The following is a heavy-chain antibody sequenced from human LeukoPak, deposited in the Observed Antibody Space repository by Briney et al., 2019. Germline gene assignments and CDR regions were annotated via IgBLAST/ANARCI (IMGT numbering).Heavy chain of an antibody. CDR3: ARGLFLSGYLDAFDI. D-gene: IGHD3-22*01. J-gene: IGHJ3*02. V-gene: IGHV3-53*01. Sequence: GGSLRLSCAASGFIVSNKYMTWVRQAPGKGLEWVSLIYSDGRTYYADSVRGRCTISRDNSKNTLYVQMNSLRVEDTAVYYCARGLFLSGYLDAFDIWGQGTLVPVSS. CDR1: GFIVSNKY. CDR2: IYSDGRT.